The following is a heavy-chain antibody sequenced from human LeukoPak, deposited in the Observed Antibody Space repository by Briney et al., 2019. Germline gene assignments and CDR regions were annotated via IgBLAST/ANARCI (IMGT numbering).Heavy chain of an antibody. Sequence: GGSLRLSCAVSGFTFSSYAMNWVRQAPGKGLEWVSYIASSSSPIYYADSVKGRFTISRDNARNSLHLQMNGLRDEDTAVYYCARDGSNSGPDFDYWGQGILVTVSS. CDR1: GFTFSSYA. CDR2: IASSSSPI. CDR3: ARDGSNSGPDFDY. V-gene: IGHV3-48*02. J-gene: IGHJ4*02. D-gene: IGHD2/OR15-2a*01.